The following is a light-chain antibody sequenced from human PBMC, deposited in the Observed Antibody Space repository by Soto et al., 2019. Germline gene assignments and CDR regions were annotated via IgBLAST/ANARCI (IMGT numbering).Light chain of an antibody. CDR3: QQYGSSPAIT. CDR1: QTITSSY. Sequence: EIVMTQSPGTLSLSPGERATLCCMASQTITSSYLAWYQQRPGQAPRLLIYGATSRATGIPDRFSGIGSGTDFTLTISRLEPEDSAVYYCQQYGSSPAITFGQGTRLEIK. J-gene: IGKJ5*01. V-gene: IGKV3-20*01. CDR2: GAT.